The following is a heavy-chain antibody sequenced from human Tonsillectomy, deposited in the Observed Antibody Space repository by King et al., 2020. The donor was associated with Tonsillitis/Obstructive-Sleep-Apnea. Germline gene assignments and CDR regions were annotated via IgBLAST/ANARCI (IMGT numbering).Heavy chain of an antibody. CDR2: ISYDGSNK. CDR3: AKDITAPDYGDYGSVY. CDR1: GFTFSSYG. Sequence: VQLVESGGGVVQPGRSLRLSCAASGFTFSSYGMHWVRQAPGKGLEWVAVISYDGSNKYYADSVKGRFTISRDNSKNTLYLQMNSLRAEDTAVYYCAKDITAPDYGDYGSVYWGQRTLVTVSS. D-gene: IGHD4-17*01. V-gene: IGHV3-30*18. J-gene: IGHJ4*02.